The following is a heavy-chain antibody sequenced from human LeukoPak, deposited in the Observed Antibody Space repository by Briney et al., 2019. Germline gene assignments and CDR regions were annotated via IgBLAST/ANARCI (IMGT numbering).Heavy chain of an antibody. CDR3: ARSGYYYYGLDV. Sequence: GGSLRLSCAASGFTFSSYEMNWVRQAPGKGLEWVSYISNSGSTIYYADSVKGRFTISRDNAKNSLYLHVNSLRAEDTAVYYCARSGYYYYGLDVWGQGTTVTVSS. V-gene: IGHV3-48*03. CDR1: GFTFSSYE. J-gene: IGHJ6*02. CDR2: ISNSGSTI.